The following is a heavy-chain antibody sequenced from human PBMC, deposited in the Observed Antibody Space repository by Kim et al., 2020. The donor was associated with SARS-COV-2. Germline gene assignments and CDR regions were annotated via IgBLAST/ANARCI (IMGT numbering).Heavy chain of an antibody. CDR2: IIPIFGTA. V-gene: IGHV1-69*13. Sequence: SVKVSCKASGGTFSSYAISWVRQAPGQGLEWMGGIIPIFGTANYAQKFQGRVTITADESTSTAYMELSSLRSEDTAVYYCARLFYSGYDSNNAFDIWGQGTMVTVSS. J-gene: IGHJ3*02. D-gene: IGHD5-12*01. CDR1: GGTFSSYA. CDR3: ARLFYSGYDSNNAFDI.